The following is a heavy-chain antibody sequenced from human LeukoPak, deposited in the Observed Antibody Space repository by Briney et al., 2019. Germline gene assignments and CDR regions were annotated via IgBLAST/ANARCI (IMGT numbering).Heavy chain of an antibody. CDR2: IYPGDSDT. Sequence: GESLQISCKGSGYSFTSYWIGWVRQMPGKGLEWMGIIYPGDSDTRYSPSFQGQVTISADKSISTAYLQWSSLKASDTAMYYCASQAAGAHDAFHIWGQGTMVTVSS. J-gene: IGHJ3*02. CDR3: ASQAAGAHDAFHI. CDR1: GYSFTSYW. D-gene: IGHD6-13*01. V-gene: IGHV5-51*01.